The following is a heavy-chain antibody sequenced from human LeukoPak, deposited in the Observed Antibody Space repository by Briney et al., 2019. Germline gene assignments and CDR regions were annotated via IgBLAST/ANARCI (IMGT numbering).Heavy chain of an antibody. CDR2: IWYDGSNK. V-gene: IGHV3-33*01. D-gene: IGHD3-10*01. CDR1: GFTFSSYD. J-gene: IGHJ6*02. Sequence: HPGGSLRLSCAASGFTFSSYDMHWVRQAPGKGLEWVAVIWYDGSNKYYADSVKGRFTISRDNSKNTLYLQMNSLRAEDTAVYYCARDRILWFGEEDYYYGMDVWGQGTTVTVSS. CDR3: ARDRILWFGEEDYYYGMDV.